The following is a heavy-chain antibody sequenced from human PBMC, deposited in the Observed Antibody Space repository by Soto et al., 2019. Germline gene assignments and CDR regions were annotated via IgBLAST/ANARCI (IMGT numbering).Heavy chain of an antibody. D-gene: IGHD5-18*01. CDR1: GGSISSGGYY. V-gene: IGHV4-31*03. CDR2: IYYSGST. CDR3: ARSSSGYSYGQSYYFDY. Sequence: SETLSLTCTVSGGSISSGGYYWSWIRQHPGKGLEWIGYIYYSGSTYYNPSLKSRVTISVDTSKNQFSLKLSSVTAADTAVYYCARSSSGYSYGQSYYFDYWGQGTLVTVSS. J-gene: IGHJ4*02.